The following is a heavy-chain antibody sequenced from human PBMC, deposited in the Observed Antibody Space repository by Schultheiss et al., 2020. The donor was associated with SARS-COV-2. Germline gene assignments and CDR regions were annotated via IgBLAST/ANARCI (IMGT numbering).Heavy chain of an antibody. J-gene: IGHJ6*02. D-gene: IGHD2-2*01. CDR2: INHSGST. CDR3: ASAAAIRYYYYGMDV. Sequence: GSLRLSCAASGLTFRTDTMNWVRQAPGKGLEWIGEINHSGSTNYNPSLKSRVTISVDTSKNQFSLKLSSVTAADTAVYYCASAAAIRYYYYGMDVWGQGTTVTVSS. V-gene: IGHV4-34*01. CDR1: GLTFRTDT.